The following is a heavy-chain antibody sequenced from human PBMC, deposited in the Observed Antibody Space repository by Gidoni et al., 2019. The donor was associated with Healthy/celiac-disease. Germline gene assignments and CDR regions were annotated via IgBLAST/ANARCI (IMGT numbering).Heavy chain of an antibody. Sequence: QVQLVQSGAEVKKPGASVKVSCKASGSTFTGYYMHWVRQAPGQGLEWMGWINPNSGGTNYAQKFQGWVTMTRDTSISTAYMELSRLRSDDTAVYYCARGGVVAATYYYYYGMDVWGQGTTVTVSS. V-gene: IGHV1-2*04. D-gene: IGHD2-15*01. CDR1: GSTFTGYY. CDR3: ARGGVVAATYYYYYGMDV. J-gene: IGHJ6*02. CDR2: INPNSGGT.